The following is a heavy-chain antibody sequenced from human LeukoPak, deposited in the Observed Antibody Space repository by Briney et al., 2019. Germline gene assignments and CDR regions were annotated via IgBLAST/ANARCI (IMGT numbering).Heavy chain of an antibody. CDR2: IRSKANSYAT. CDR3: ARDSGTFGIAVASSTLDV. D-gene: IGHD6-19*01. CDR1: GFTFSGSA. J-gene: IGHJ6*04. V-gene: IGHV3-73*01. Sequence: GGSLRLSCAASGFTFSGSAMHWVRQASGKGLEWVGRIRSKANSYATAYAASVKGRFTISRDDSKNTAYLQMNSLKTEDTAVYYCARDSGTFGIAVASSTLDVWGKGTTVTVSS.